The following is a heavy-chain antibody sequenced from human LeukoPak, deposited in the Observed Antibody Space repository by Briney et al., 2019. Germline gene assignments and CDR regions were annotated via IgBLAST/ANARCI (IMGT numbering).Heavy chain of an antibody. J-gene: IGHJ4*02. D-gene: IGHD5-18*01. V-gene: IGHV3-9*03. Sequence: PGRSLRLSCAASGFTFDDYAMHWVRHAPGKGLEWVSGISWNSGIIAYGDSVKGRFTISRDNAKNSLYLQMNSLRPEDMAFYYCAKGYTYALKHYLDYWGQGTLVTVSS. CDR2: ISWNSGII. CDR3: AKGYTYALKHYLDY. CDR1: GFTFDDYA.